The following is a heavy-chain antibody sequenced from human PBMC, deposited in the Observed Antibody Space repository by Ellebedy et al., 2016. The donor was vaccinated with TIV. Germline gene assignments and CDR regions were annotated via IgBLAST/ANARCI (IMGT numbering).Heavy chain of an antibody. J-gene: IGHJ5*02. Sequence: MPSETLSLTCTVSGGSISSYFWTWIRQPPGKGLEWIGDIYYSGNTYYNPSLKSRASMSVDTSNNPFSLRLNSVTAADTAVYYCVRGRGIAVAGTYEDTWFDPWGQGTLVTVSS. D-gene: IGHD6-19*01. V-gene: IGHV4-59*01. CDR1: GGSISSYF. CDR2: IYYSGNT. CDR3: VRGRGIAVAGTYEDTWFDP.